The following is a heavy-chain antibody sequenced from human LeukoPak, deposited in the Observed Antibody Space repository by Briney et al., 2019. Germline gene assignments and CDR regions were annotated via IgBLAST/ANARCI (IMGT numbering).Heavy chain of an antibody. CDR3: ARVPAVLGYCSGGSCLSLYYYYMDV. D-gene: IGHD2-15*01. CDR2: INHSGST. CDR1: GGSFSGYY. Sequence: PSETLSLTCAVYGGSFSGYYWSWIRQPPGKGLEWIGEINHSGSTNYNPSLKSRVTISVDTSKNQFSLKLSSVTAADTAVYYCARVPAVLGYCSGGSCLSLYYYYMDVWGKGTTVTVSS. V-gene: IGHV4-34*01. J-gene: IGHJ6*03.